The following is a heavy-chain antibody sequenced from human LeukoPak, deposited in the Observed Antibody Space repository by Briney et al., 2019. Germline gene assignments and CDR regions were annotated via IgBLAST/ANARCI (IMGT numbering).Heavy chain of an antibody. CDR1: GFTFSSYE. Sequence: PGGSLRLSCAASGFTFSSYEMNWVRQAPGKGLEWVSYISSSGSTIYYADSVKGRFTISRDNAKNSLYLQMNSLRAEDTAVYYCARASGFRFLEWLPTNYIAVAGHFDYWGQGTLVTVSS. D-gene: IGHD3-3*01. J-gene: IGHJ4*02. V-gene: IGHV3-48*03. CDR2: ISSSGSTI. CDR3: ARASGFRFLEWLPTNYIAVAGHFDY.